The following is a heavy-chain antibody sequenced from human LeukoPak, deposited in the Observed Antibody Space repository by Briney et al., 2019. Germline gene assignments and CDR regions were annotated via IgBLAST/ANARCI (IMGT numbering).Heavy chain of an antibody. Sequence: GGSLRLSCAASGFTFDDYAMHWVRQAPGKGLEWVSLISGDGGSTYYADSVKGRFTISRDNRKNSLYLQMNSLRTEDTALYYCAKVVVETAIPGAFDIWGQGTMVTVSS. D-gene: IGHD2-21*02. CDR3: AKVVVETAIPGAFDI. J-gene: IGHJ3*02. CDR2: ISGDGGST. V-gene: IGHV3-43*02. CDR1: GFTFDDYA.